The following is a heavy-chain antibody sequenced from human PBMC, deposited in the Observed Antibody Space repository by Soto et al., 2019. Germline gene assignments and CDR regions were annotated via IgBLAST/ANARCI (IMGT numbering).Heavy chain of an antibody. CDR2: MSYSGSS. V-gene: IGHV4-59*01. D-gene: IGHD1-20*01. CDR1: GGSLSTYY. Sequence: PSETLSLTCTVSGGSLSTYYWSWIRQPPEKGLEWIVYMSYSGSSNYNPSLKSRVTMSVDTSKNQVSLKLTSVTAADTAVYYCAKTRITSTAATFDPWGQGTLVTVSS. CDR3: AKTRITSTAATFDP. J-gene: IGHJ5*02.